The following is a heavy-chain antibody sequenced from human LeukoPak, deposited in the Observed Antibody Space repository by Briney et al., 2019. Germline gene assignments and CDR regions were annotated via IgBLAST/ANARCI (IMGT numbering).Heavy chain of an antibody. V-gene: IGHV4-4*07. CDR1: GGSISSYS. CDR2: IYATGST. J-gene: IGHJ4*02. D-gene: IGHD6-13*01. CDR3: ARAPAGSSKYEY. Sequence: PSETLSLTCSVSGGSISSYSWTWIRQPAGKGLEWIGRIYATGSTNYNPSLKSRVTMSVDTSKSQFSLNLSSVTAADTAVYYCARAPAGSSKYEYWGQGILVTVFS.